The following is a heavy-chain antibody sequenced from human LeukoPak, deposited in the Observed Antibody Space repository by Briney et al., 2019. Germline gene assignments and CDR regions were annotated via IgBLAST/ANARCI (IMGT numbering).Heavy chain of an antibody. CDR1: GFTFGDYG. CDR2: INWNGGST. Sequence: PGGSLRLSCAASGFTFGDYGMSWVRQAPGKGLEWVSGINWNGGSTGYADSVKGRFTISRDNAKNSLYLQMNSLRAEDTALYHCARVRNYYYGMDVWGQGTTVTVSS. V-gene: IGHV3-20*01. CDR3: ARVRNYYYGMDV. J-gene: IGHJ6*02.